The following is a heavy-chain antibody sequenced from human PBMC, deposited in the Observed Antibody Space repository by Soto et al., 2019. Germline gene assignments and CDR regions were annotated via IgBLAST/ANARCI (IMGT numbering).Heavy chain of an antibody. Sequence: GGSLRLSCAASGFTFSSYWMHWVRQVPGKGLLWVSRIDEYGSTINYADSVKGRFTISRDNARNTLYLEMNSLRAEDTALYYCTRDVGGKGAYWGPGTLVTVSS. CDR1: GFTFSSYW. J-gene: IGHJ4*02. D-gene: IGHD3-10*01. CDR2: IDEYGSTI. V-gene: IGHV3-74*01. CDR3: TRDVGGKGAY.